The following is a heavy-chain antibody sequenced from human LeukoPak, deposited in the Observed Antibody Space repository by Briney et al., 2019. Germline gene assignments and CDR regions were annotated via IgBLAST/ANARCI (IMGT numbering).Heavy chain of an antibody. Sequence: PPETLSLTCTVPGGSINNYYWSWIRQPPGKGLEWIGCIYSSGSTNYSPSLKSRVTISVDTPKNQFSLKLSSVTAADTAVYYCARHDAGNWYPYFDNWGQGTLVTVSS. D-gene: IGHD6-13*01. CDR2: IYSSGST. V-gene: IGHV4-59*08. CDR3: ARHDAGNWYPYFDN. J-gene: IGHJ4*02. CDR1: GGSINNYY.